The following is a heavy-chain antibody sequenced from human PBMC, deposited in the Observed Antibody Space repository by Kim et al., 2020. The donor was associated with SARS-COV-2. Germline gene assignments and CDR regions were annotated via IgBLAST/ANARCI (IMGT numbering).Heavy chain of an antibody. CDR3: ARGRYGINWFDP. V-gene: IGHV4-39*01. J-gene: IGHJ5*02. D-gene: IGHD3-16*01. Sequence: YYNPSLKSRVTISVDTSKNQFSLKRSSVTAADTAVYYCARGRYGINWFDPWGQGTLVTVSS.